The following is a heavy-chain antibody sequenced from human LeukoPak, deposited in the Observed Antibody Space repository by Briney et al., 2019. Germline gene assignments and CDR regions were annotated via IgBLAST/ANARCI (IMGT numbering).Heavy chain of an antibody. CDR1: GFSFSTFA. Sequence: PGGSLRLSCAASGFSFSTFAMHWVRQAPGKGLEWVAVISSDGYNKYNADSVKGRFTISRDNAKNSLYLQMNSLRAEDTAVYYCARDLEIYDFWSGYYHDAFDIWGQGTMVTVSS. D-gene: IGHD3-3*01. CDR2: ISSDGYNK. J-gene: IGHJ3*02. V-gene: IGHV3-30-3*01. CDR3: ARDLEIYDFWSGYYHDAFDI.